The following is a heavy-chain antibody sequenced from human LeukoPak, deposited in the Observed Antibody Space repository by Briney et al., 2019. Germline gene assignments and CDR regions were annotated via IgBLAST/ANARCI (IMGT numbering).Heavy chain of an antibody. CDR2: IIPIFGTA. CDR3: ARDSDYYGSGSPMDV. D-gene: IGHD3-10*01. Sequence: GASVKVSCKASGGTFSSYAISWVRQAPGQGLEWMGGIIPIFGTANYAQKFQGRVTITADKSTSTAYMELSSLRSEDTAVYYCARDSDYYGSGSPMDVWGKGTTVTVSS. J-gene: IGHJ6*04. V-gene: IGHV1-69*06. CDR1: GGTFSSYA.